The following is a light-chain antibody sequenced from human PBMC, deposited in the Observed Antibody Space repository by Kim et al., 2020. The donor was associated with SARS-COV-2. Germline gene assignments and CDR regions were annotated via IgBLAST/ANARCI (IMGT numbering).Light chain of an antibody. CDR3: QVWDSSTAV. J-gene: IGLJ3*02. Sequence: SVSPGQTASITCSGSKLGDKYAYWYQKKPGQSPVLVIYQHTKRPSGISQRFSGSSSGNPATLTISRAQTMDEADYYCQVWDSSTAVFGGGTQLTVL. V-gene: IGLV3-1*01. CDR2: QHT. CDR1: KLGDKY.